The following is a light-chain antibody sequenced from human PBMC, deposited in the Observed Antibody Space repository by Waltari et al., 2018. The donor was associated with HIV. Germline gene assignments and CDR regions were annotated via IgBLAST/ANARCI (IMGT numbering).Light chain of an antibody. J-gene: IGKJ4*01. CDR2: GAS. Sequence: EVVLTQSPGTLSLSPGERATLSCRASQSVDSDYLAWYQQTPGQAPRLLIHGASSRATGIPDRFSGSGSGTDFTLTISRLEPEDFAVYFCQQYGNSLTFGGGTKVEI. V-gene: IGKV3-20*01. CDR1: QSVDSDY. CDR3: QQYGNSLT.